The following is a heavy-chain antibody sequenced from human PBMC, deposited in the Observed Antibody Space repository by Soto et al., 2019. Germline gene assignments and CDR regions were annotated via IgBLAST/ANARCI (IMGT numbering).Heavy chain of an antibody. J-gene: IGHJ4*02. CDR1: GGSISSGGYY. V-gene: IGHV4-31*03. Sequence: QVQLQESGPGLVKPSQTLSLTCTVSGGSISSGGYYWSWIRQHPGKGLEWIGYIYYSGSTYYNPSLKGRVTISVDTSKTQFSLTLSAVTAADTAVYYCARGQGGYDSSTYYFDSWGQGALVTVSS. CDR2: IYYSGST. CDR3: ARGQGGYDSSTYYFDS. D-gene: IGHD5-12*01.